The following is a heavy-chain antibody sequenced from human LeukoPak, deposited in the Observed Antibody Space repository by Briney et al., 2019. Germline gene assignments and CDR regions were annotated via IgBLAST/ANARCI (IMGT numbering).Heavy chain of an antibody. V-gene: IGHV4-61*05. CDR1: GGSISSNSYY. CDR3: ARNWGVISSYFDY. J-gene: IGHJ4*02. Sequence: SETLSLTCTVSGGSISSNSYYWGWIRQPPGKGLEWIGYIYYSGSTNYNPSLKSRVTMSVDTSKNQFSLKLNSVTAADTAVYYCARNWGVISSYFDYWGQGALVTVSS. CDR2: IYYSGST. D-gene: IGHD3-16*02.